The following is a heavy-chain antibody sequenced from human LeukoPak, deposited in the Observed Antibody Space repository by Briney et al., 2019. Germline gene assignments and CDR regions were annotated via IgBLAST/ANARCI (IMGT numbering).Heavy chain of an antibody. J-gene: IGHJ6*03. CDR2: IIPIFGTA. CDR1: GGTFSSYA. CDR3: ARGHVRHYYYYMDV. Sequence: GASVKVSCKASGGTFSSYAISWVRQAPGQGLEWMGGIIPIFGTANYAQKFQGRVTITTDESTSTAYMELSSLRSEDTAVYYCARGHVRHYYYYMDVWGKGTTVTVSS. V-gene: IGHV1-69*05.